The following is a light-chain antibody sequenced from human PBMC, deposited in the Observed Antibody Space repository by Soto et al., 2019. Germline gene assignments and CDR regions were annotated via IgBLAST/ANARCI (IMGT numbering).Light chain of an antibody. V-gene: IGLV2-14*03. CDR1: ISDVGSYNY. CDR3: GSYTTSSNYV. Sequence: QSALTQPASVSGSPGQSITVSCTGTISDVGSYNYVSWYQQYPGKAPKLMIYDVSTRPSGASDRFSGSKSGNTASLTISGLRAEDEADYYCGSYTTSSNYVFGTGTKVTVL. J-gene: IGLJ1*01. CDR2: DVS.